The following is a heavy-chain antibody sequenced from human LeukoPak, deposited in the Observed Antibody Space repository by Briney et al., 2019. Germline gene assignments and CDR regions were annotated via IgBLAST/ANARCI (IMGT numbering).Heavy chain of an antibody. D-gene: IGHD3-22*01. CDR2: ISGSGGST. Sequence: GGSLRLSCAASGFTFSSYAMSWVRQAPGKGLEWVSAISGSGGSTYYADSVKGQFTISRDNSKNTLYLQMNSLRAEDTAVYYCAKPGHYDSSGYYYYYYYMDVWGKGTTVTVSS. CDR1: GFTFSSYA. J-gene: IGHJ6*03. CDR3: AKPGHYDSSGYYYYYYYMDV. V-gene: IGHV3-23*01.